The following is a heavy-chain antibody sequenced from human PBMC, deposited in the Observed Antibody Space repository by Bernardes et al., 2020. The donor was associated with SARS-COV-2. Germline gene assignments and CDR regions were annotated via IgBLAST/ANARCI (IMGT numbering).Heavy chain of an antibody. D-gene: IGHD1-1*01. Sequence: ASVKVSCKASGYTFIGYYIHWVRQAPGLGLEWMGWMNPNSGGTNCAQKFHGRVTMTRDTSITTAYIELNSLMSDDTAVYYCARGHDTWTDVYYSHYNGMDVWSQPTTITISS. V-gene: IGHV1-2*02. CDR3: ARGHDTWTDVYYSHYNGMDV. CDR1: GYTFIGYY. J-gene: IGHJ6*02. CDR2: MNPNSGGT.